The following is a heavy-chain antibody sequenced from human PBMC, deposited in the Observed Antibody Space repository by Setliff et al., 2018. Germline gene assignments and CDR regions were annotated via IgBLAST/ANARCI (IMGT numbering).Heavy chain of an antibody. J-gene: IGHJ6*03. CDR1: GGSIGSGDFHWY. Sequence: PSETLSLTCIVSGGSIGSGDFHWYWGWVRQSPGEGLEWIGYIYYSGNTYYNPSLKSRVTISVDTPKNQFSLKLSSVTAADTAVYYCARDQGRDYYYYYYMDVWGKGTTVTVSS. CDR2: IYYSGNT. V-gene: IGHV4-31*03. D-gene: IGHD3-10*01. CDR3: ARDQGRDYYYYYYMDV.